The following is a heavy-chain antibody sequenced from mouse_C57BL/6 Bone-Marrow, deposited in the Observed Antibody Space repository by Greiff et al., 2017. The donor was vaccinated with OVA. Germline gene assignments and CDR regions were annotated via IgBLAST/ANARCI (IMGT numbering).Heavy chain of an antibody. J-gene: IGHJ1*03. CDR1: GYTFTDHT. V-gene: IGHV1-78*01. CDR3: SSDGYDGYLYFDY. CDR2: IYPRDGST. Sequence: QVHVKQSDAELVKPGASVKISCKVSGYTFTDHTIHWMKQRPEQGLEWIGYIYPRDGSTKYNEKFKGKATLTADKSSSTAYMQLNSLTSEDSAVSVVSSDGYDGYLYFDYWGTGTTVTVSS. D-gene: IGHD2-2*01.